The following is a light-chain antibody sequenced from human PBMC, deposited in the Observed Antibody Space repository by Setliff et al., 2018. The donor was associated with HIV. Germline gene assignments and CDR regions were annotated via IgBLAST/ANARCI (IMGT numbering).Light chain of an antibody. J-gene: IGKJ1*01. V-gene: IGKV4-1*01. CDR3: QQYYSIPGGT. Sequence: DIVMIQSPDSLAVSLGERATINCKSSQSVLYSSNNKNYLAWYQQKPGQPPKLLIYWASTRESGVPDRFSGSGSGTDFTLTISSLQAEDVAVYYCQQYYSIPGGTVGQGTKVDIK. CDR2: WAS. CDR1: QSVLYSSNNKNY.